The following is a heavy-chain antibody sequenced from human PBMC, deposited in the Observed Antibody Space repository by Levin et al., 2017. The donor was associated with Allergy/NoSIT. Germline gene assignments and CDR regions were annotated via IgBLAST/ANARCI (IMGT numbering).Heavy chain of an antibody. Sequence: SQTLSLTCAVYGGSFSGYYWSWIRQPPGKGLEWIGEINHSGSANYNPSLKSRVTISVHTSTNQFSLKLSSVTAADTAVYYCARVNFKGRRFCSNTSCYGAGYYYYYMDVWDKGTTVTVSS. CDR1: GGSFSGYY. CDR2: INHSGSA. CDR3: ARVNFKGRRFCSNTSCYGAGYYYYYMDV. J-gene: IGHJ6*03. V-gene: IGHV4-34*01. D-gene: IGHD2-2*01.